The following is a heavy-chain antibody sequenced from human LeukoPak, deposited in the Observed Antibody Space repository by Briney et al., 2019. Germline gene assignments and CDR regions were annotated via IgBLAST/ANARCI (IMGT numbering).Heavy chain of an antibody. Sequence: PSETLSLTCTVSGDSVSNYYWSWVRQPAGKGLEWIGRIYNVGSTSYSPSLKSRVTMSLDTSKNQFSLKLTSVTAADTAVYYCARGARIFDFWGPGMLVTVSS. CDR2: IYNVGST. CDR1: GDSVSNYY. J-gene: IGHJ4*02. CDR3: ARGARIFDF. V-gene: IGHV4-4*07. D-gene: IGHD2/OR15-2a*01.